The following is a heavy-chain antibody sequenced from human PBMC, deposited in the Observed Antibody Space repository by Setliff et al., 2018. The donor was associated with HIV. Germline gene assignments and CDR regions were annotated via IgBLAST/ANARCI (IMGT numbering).Heavy chain of an antibody. J-gene: IGHJ3*02. D-gene: IGHD3-16*01. CDR3: STDIPYTGGGTFHI. CDR1: GFAFNTYS. V-gene: IGHV3-21*03. CDR2: ISSDSNYI. Sequence: GSLRLSCAASGFAFNTYSMNWIRQAPGKGLEWVSSISSDSNYIYYADSVRGRFTISRDDSKNTLYLQMSNLKTDDTAVYYCSTDIPYTGGGTFHIWGQGTMVTVSS.